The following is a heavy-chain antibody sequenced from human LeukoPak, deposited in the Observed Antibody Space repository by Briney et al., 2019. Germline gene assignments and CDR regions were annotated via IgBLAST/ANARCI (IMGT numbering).Heavy chain of an antibody. CDR2: FYISGST. CDR1: GGSISSNY. D-gene: IGHD4-11*01. CDR3: ARDARLHYYFDY. J-gene: IGHJ4*02. V-gene: IGHV4-4*07. Sequence: SETLSLTFTVSGGSISSNYWSWVRQPAGRGLGWIGRFYISGSTKYNPSLKSRVTMSIDTSKNQFSLKLTSVTAADTAVYYCARDARLHYYFDYWGQGTLVTVSS.